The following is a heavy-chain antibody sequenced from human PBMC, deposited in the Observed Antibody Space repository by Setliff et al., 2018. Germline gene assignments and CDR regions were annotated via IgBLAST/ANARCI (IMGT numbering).Heavy chain of an antibody. V-gene: IGHV4-34*01. Sequence: PSETLSLTCAASGGTFSYYCWTWIRQPPGKGLEWIGEINHSGSTNYNPSLKSRVTISVDKSTNQFSLKLNSVTAADTAVYYCVRTDYSDGRYSMDVWGKGTTVTVSS. CDR3: VRTDYSDGRYSMDV. J-gene: IGHJ6*03. CDR2: INHSGST. CDR1: GGTFSYYC. D-gene: IGHD6-19*01.